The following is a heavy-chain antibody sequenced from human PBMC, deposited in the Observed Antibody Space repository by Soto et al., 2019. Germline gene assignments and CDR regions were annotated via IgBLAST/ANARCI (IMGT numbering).Heavy chain of an antibody. D-gene: IGHD6-6*01. CDR2: ISNNGINK. CDR3: AKVIRADSTSSNFYYYSGLDV. V-gene: IGHV3-30*18. CDR1: GFTFRTYG. Sequence: QVQLVESGGGAVQPGRSLRLSCAASGFTFRTYGMHWVRQAPGKGLEWLAVISNNGINKYYADSVKGRFTISRDNSRDTLYIQMNSLRGEDTAIYYCAKVIRADSTSSNFYYYSGLDVWGQGTTVTVS. J-gene: IGHJ6*02.